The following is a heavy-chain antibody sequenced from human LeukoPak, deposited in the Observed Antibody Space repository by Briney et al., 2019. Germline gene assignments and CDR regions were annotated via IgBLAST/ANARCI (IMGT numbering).Heavy chain of an antibody. V-gene: IGHV3-30*02. D-gene: IGHD3-22*01. Sequence: GGSLRLSCAASGFTFSSYGMHWVRQAPGKGLEWVAFIRYDGSNKYYADSVKGRFTISRDNSKNTLYLQMNSLRAEDTAVYYCAKDTYYYDSSGGGDYWGQGTLVTVSS. J-gene: IGHJ4*02. CDR3: AKDTYYYDSSGGGDY. CDR1: GFTFSSYG. CDR2: IRYDGSNK.